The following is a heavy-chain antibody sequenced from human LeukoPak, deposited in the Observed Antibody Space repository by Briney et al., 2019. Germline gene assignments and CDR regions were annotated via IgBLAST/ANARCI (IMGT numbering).Heavy chain of an antibody. CDR1: GFTVSSKY. CDR3: AMYSSAWYAVH. D-gene: IGHD6-19*01. J-gene: IGHJ4*02. CDR2: IHPGGTI. Sequence: GGSLRLSCAASGFTVSSKYMGWVRQAPGKGLEWVSVIHPGGTIYYADSVKGTFTISRDNSKNTLYLEMNTLRVEDTAVYYCAMYSSAWYAVHWGQGTLVTVS. V-gene: IGHV3-66*01.